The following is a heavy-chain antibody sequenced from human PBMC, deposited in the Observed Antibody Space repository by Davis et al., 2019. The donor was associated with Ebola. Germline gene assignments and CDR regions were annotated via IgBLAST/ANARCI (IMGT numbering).Heavy chain of an antibody. Sequence: MPSETLSLTCAVYGGSFSGYYWSWIRQPPGKGLEWIGEINHSGSTNYNPSLKSRVTISVDTSKNQSSLKLSSVTAADTAVYYCARIYCGGDCFDYWGQGTLVTVSS. J-gene: IGHJ4*02. CDR3: ARIYCGGDCFDY. V-gene: IGHV4-34*01. CDR2: INHSGST. D-gene: IGHD2-21*01. CDR1: GGSFSGYY.